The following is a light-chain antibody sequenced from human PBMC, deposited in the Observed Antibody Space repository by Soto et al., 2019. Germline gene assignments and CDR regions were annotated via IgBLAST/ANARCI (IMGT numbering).Light chain of an antibody. J-gene: IGKJ4*01. V-gene: IGKV3D-20*02. CDR1: QTVRNNY. Sequence: EFVLTQSPGTLSLSPGERATLSCRASQTVRNNYLAWYQQKPGQAPRLLIYGASSRATGIPDRFSGSGSGTDFTLTISGLEPEDFAVYYCQQRNNWPLTFGGGTKVDIK. CDR2: GAS. CDR3: QQRNNWPLT.